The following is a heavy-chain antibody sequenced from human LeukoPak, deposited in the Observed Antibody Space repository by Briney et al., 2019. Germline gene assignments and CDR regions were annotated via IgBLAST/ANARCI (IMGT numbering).Heavy chain of an antibody. CDR2: ISWNSGSI. V-gene: IGHV3-9*01. CDR1: GFTFDDYA. CDR3: AKGSRYDFWSGYLDY. D-gene: IGHD3-3*01. J-gene: IGHJ4*02. Sequence: PGGSLRLSCAAPGFTFDDYAMHWVRQAPGKGLEWVSGISWNSGSIGYADSVKGRFTISRDNAKNSLYLQMNSLRAEDTALYYCAKGSRYDFWSGYLDYWGQGTLVTVSS.